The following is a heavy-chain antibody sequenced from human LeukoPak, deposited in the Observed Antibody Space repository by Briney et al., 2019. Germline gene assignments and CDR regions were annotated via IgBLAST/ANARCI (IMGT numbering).Heavy chain of an antibody. CDR3: ARGGGDTYYYDSSGYFYFDY. CDR1: GFTVSSNY. J-gene: IGHJ4*02. D-gene: IGHD3-22*01. CDR2: IYSGGST. V-gene: IGHV3-53*05. Sequence: GGSLRLSCAASGFTVSSNYMSWVRQAPGKGLEWVSVIYSGGSTYYADSVKGRFTIPRDNSKNTLYLQMNSLRAEDTAVYYCARGGGDTYYYDSSGYFYFDYWGQGTLVTVSS.